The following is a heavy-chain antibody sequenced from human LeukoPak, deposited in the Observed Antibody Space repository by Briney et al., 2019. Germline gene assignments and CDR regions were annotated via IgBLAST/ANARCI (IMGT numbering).Heavy chain of an antibody. CDR2: ISTYNGNT. Sequence: ASVKVSCKSSGYTFTTYGITWVRQAPGQGLEWMGWISTYNGNTNYAQELQGRVTMTTDTSTSTAYMVLRSLRSDDTAMYYCARDRMDTGTYFDYWGQGTLVTVSS. CDR3: ARDRMDTGTYFDY. CDR1: GYTFTTYG. J-gene: IGHJ4*02. V-gene: IGHV1-18*01. D-gene: IGHD5-18*01.